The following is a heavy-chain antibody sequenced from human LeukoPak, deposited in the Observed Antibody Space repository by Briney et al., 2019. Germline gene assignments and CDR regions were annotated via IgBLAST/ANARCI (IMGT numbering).Heavy chain of an antibody. D-gene: IGHD2-2*02. CDR2: INPSGGST. J-gene: IGHJ4*02. CDR3: ARPPYCSSTSCYSDLFDY. V-gene: IGHV1-46*03. Sequence: GASVKVSCKASGYTFTSYYMHWVRQAPGQGLEWMGIINPSGGSTSYAQKFQGRVIMTRDTSTSTVYMELSSLRSEDTAVYYCARPPYCSSTSCYSDLFDYWGQGTLVTVSS. CDR1: GYTFTSYY.